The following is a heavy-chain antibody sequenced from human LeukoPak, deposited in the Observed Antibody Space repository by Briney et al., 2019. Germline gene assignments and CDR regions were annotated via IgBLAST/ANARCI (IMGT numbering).Heavy chain of an antibody. CDR3: ARGRGVVVAAATQYWFDP. V-gene: IGHV1-18*01. CDR1: GYTFTSYG. CDR2: ISGYNGNT. Sequence: ASVKLSCKASGYTFTSYGISWVRQAPGQGLEWMGWISGYNGNTKYAQKFQDRVTMTTDTSTSTAYMELRSLRSDDTAVYYCARGRGVVVAAATQYWFDPWGQGTLVTVSS. D-gene: IGHD2-15*01. J-gene: IGHJ5*02.